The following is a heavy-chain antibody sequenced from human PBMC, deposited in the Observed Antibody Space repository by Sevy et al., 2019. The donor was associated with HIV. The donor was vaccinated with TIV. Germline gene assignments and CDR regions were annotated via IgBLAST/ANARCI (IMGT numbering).Heavy chain of an antibody. D-gene: IGHD3-10*01. J-gene: IGHJ3*02. CDR1: GGTFSSYA. CDR3: ARDRPDRGSYCNGAGAFVI. CDR2: IIPIFGTA. Sequence: ASVKVSCKASGGTFSSYAISWVRQAPGQGLEWMGGIIPIFGTANYAQKFQGRVTITADESTSTAYMELSSLRSEYTAVYYCARDRPDRGSYCNGAGAFVIWGQGTMVSVSS. V-gene: IGHV1-69*13.